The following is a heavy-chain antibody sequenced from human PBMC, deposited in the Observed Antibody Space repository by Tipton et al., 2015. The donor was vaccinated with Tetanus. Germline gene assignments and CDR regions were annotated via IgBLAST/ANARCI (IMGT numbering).Heavy chain of an antibody. CDR3: ARDNRVPLRFGELLEFYYYYGMDV. D-gene: IGHD3-10*01. Sequence: TLSLTCTVSGGSISSYYWSWIRQPAGKGLEWIGRIYTSGSTNYNPSLKSRVTISVDTSKNQFSLKLSSVTAADTAVYYCARDNRVPLRFGELLEFYYYYGMDVWGQGTTVTVSS. V-gene: IGHV4-4*07. CDR2: IYTSGST. CDR1: GGSISSYY. J-gene: IGHJ6*02.